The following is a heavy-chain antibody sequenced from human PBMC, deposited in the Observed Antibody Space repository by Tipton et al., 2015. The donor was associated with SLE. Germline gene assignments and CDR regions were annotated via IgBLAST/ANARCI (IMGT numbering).Heavy chain of an antibody. V-gene: IGHV4-38-2*02. Sequence: TLSLTCTVSGYSISTGYYWGWIRQPPGKGLEWIGNMYQTGTTYYNPSLKSRVTISVDTSKNQFSLKLSSVTAADTAVYYCARDAVWGQGTLVTVSS. CDR3: ARDAV. CDR1: GYSISTGYY. J-gene: IGHJ4*02. CDR2: MYQTGTT.